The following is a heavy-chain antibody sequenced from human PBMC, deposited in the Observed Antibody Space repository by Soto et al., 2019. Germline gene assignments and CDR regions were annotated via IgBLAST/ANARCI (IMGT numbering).Heavy chain of an antibody. Sequence: GSLRLSCAASGFTVSNKYMTWVRQAPGKGLEWVSIIYSVGSTYYADSVKGRFTISRDNSKNTLYLQMNSLRAEDTAVYYCARAGGYCSSTSCYYFDYWGQGTLVTVSS. CDR2: IYSVGST. D-gene: IGHD2-2*01. V-gene: IGHV3-53*01. CDR3: ARAGGYCSSTSCYYFDY. J-gene: IGHJ4*02. CDR1: GFTVSNKY.